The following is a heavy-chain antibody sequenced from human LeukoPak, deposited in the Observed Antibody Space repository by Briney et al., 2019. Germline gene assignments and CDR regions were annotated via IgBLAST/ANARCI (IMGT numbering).Heavy chain of an antibody. Sequence: SGGSLRLSCAASGFSFSSYEMNWVRQAPGKGLEWISYISASGTLTHYADSVEGRFTISRDNAKNSLYLQMNSLRGGDTAVYYCARDGTPIYSSGWVYMDVWGKGTTVTISS. CDR1: GFSFSSYE. CDR3: ARDGTPIYSSGWVYMDV. CDR2: ISASGTLT. V-gene: IGHV3-48*03. J-gene: IGHJ6*04. D-gene: IGHD6-25*01.